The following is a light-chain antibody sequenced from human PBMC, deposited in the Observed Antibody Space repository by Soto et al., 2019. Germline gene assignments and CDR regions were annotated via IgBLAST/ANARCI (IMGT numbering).Light chain of an antibody. V-gene: IGKV3-15*01. CDR1: QSIRSH. J-gene: IGKJ1*01. CDR3: QQYHYWWA. Sequence: EIVMTQSPATLSVSPGERATLSCRASQSIRSHLAWYQQKPGQAPRLLIHGASTRATVIPARFSGSGSGTEFTHVISSLQSEDFAVYYCQQYHYWWAFGRGTKVDIK. CDR2: GAS.